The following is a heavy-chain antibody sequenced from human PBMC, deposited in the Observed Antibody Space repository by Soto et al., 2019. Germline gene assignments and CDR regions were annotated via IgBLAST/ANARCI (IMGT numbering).Heavy chain of an antibody. CDR2: IVVGSGNT. J-gene: IGHJ4*02. Sequence: SVKVSCKASGFTFTSSAVQWVRQARGQRLEWIGWIVVGSGNTNYAQKFQERVTITRDMSTSTAYMELSSLRSDDTAAYYCAADGIAAAGDFDYWGQGTLVTVSS. V-gene: IGHV1-58*01. D-gene: IGHD6-13*01. CDR3: AADGIAAAGDFDY. CDR1: GFTFTSSA.